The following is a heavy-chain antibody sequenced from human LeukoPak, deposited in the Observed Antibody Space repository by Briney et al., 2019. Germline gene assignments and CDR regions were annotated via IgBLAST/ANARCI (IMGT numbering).Heavy chain of an antibody. CDR1: GGTFSSYA. D-gene: IGHD2-15*01. CDR2: IIPIFGSA. V-gene: IGHV1-69*13. CDR3: ARSGYCSGGSCRNWFVP. Sequence: SVRVSCAASGGTFSSYAISWVRQAPGQGLEWMGGIIPIFGSANYAQKFQGRVTITVDESTSTAYMELSSLRSEDTAVYYCARSGYCSGGSCRNWFVPWGQGTRVTVSS. J-gene: IGHJ5*02.